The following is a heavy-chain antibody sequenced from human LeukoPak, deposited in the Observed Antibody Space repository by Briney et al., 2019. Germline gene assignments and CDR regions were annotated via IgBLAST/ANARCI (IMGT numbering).Heavy chain of an antibody. Sequence: GSLRLSCAAPGFTLSNYGMHSGRQAPGKGLEWVSGIWYDGSTYYTHSVKGRITISRDNSKNTLYLQMNALRAERTAVYYCARDRTTILSSFDIWGQGTMVSVSS. CDR3: ARDRTTILSSFDI. J-gene: IGHJ3*02. D-gene: IGHD3-9*01. V-gene: IGHV3-33*01. CDR2: IWYDGST. CDR1: GFTLSNYG.